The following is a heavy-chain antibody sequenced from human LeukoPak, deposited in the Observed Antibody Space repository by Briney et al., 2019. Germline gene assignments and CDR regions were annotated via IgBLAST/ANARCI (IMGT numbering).Heavy chain of an antibody. J-gene: IGHJ4*02. V-gene: IGHV1-2*06. CDR3: ARSVQRYCSGGSCYSNFSPRDY. CDR2: INPNSGGT. Sequence: ASVKVSCXASGYTFTGYYMHWVRQAPGQGLAWMGRINPNSGGTNYAQKFQGSVTMTRDTSISTAYMELSRLRSDDTAVYYCARSVQRYCSGGSCYSNFSPRDYWGQGTLVTVSS. CDR1: GYTFTGYY. D-gene: IGHD2-15*01.